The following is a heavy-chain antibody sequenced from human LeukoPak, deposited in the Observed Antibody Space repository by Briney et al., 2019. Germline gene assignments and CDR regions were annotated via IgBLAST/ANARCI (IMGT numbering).Heavy chain of an antibody. J-gene: IGHJ4*02. V-gene: IGHV4-4*07. CDR1: GGSISSYY. D-gene: IGHD3-22*01. Sequence: SETLSLTCTVSGGSISSYYWSWIRQPAGKGLEWIGRIYTSGSTNYNPSLKSRVTMSVDTSKNQFSLKLSSVTAADTAVYYCARELYYYDSSGFDYWGQGTLVTISS. CDR3: ARELYYYDSSGFDY. CDR2: IYTSGST.